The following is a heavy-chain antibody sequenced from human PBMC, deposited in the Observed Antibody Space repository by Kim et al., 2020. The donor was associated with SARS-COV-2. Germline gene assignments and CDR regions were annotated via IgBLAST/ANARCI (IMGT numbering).Heavy chain of an antibody. CDR2: IYYSGST. CDR3: ARGSSNWWGTFDY. Sequence: SETLSLTCTVSGGSISSYYWSWIRQTPEKGLEWIGYIYYSGSTNYNPSLKSRVTISVDTSKNQFSLKLSSVTAADTAVYYCARGSSNWWGTFDYWGQGTLVTVSS. J-gene: IGHJ4*02. V-gene: IGHV4-59*01. D-gene: IGHD2-8*02. CDR1: GGSISSYY.